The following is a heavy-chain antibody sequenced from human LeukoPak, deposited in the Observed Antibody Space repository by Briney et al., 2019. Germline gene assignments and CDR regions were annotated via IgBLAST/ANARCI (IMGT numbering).Heavy chain of an antibody. CDR3: ARDSLFEGIAVAGPDAFDI. D-gene: IGHD6-19*01. CDR2: ISCSSSTI. J-gene: IGHJ3*02. V-gene: IGHV3-48*02. Sequence: GGSLRLSCAVSGFTFSSYRMNWVRQAPGKGLEWVSYISCSSSTIYYADSVKGRFTISRDNAKNSLYLQMNSLRDEDTAVYYCARDSLFEGIAVAGPDAFDIWGQGTMVTVSS. CDR1: GFTFSSYR.